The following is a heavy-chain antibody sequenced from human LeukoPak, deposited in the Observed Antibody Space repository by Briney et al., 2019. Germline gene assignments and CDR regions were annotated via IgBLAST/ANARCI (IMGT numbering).Heavy chain of an antibody. CDR1: GGSISSYY. CDR2: IYYSGST. Sequence: SETLSFTCTVSGGSISSYYWIWIRQPPGKGREWIGYIYYSGSTNYKPSLKRRVTISVDTSKNQFSLKLSSVTAADTAVYYCAREVAWFDPWGQGTLVTVSS. CDR3: AREVAWFDP. D-gene: IGHD2-15*01. J-gene: IGHJ5*02. V-gene: IGHV4-59*01.